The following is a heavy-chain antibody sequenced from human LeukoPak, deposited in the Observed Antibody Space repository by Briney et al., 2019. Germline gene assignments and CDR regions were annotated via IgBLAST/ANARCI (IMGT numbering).Heavy chain of an antibody. Sequence: GGSQRLSCAASGFTFSSYAMSWVRQAPGKGLEWVSTITSSDDYTYYADSVRGRFTISRDNSKNTLYLQMNSLRAEDTAVYYCAKDISWVGASFDYWGQGTLVTVSS. CDR1: GFTFSSYA. V-gene: IGHV3-23*01. D-gene: IGHD1-26*01. CDR2: ITSSDDYT. J-gene: IGHJ4*02. CDR3: AKDISWVGASFDY.